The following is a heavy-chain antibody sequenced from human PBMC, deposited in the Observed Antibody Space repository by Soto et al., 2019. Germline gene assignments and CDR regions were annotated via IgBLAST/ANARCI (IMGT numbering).Heavy chain of an antibody. J-gene: IGHJ4*02. D-gene: IGHD6-6*01. CDR1: GGSISSGGYS. V-gene: IGHV4-30-2*01. CDR2: IYHSGST. CDR3: AGGLAARPLGY. Sequence: QLQLQESGSGLVKPSQTLYLICSVYGGSISSGGYSWSWIRQPPGKGLEWIGYIYHSGSTYYNPSLKSRVTISVDRSKNQFSLKLSSVTTADTAVYYCAGGLAARPLGYWGQGTLVTVSS.